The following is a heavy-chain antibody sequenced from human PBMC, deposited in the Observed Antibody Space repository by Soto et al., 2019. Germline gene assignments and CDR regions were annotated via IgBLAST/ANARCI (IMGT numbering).Heavy chain of an antibody. V-gene: IGHV4-59*01. CDR3: ARAGESGYSSGWYGFDY. J-gene: IGHJ4*02. Sequence: QVQLQESGPGLVKPSETLSLTCTVSGGSISSYYWSWIRQPPGKGLEWIGYIYYSGSTNYNPSLKSRVTISVGTSKNQFSLKLSSVTAADTAVYYCARAGESGYSSGWYGFDYWGQGTLVTVSS. CDR2: IYYSGST. D-gene: IGHD6-19*01. CDR1: GGSISSYY.